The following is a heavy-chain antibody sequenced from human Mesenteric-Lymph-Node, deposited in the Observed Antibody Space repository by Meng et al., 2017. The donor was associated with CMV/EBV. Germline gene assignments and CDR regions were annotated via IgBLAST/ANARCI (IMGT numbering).Heavy chain of an antibody. D-gene: IGHD3-22*01. CDR2: ISYDGSHE. CDR3: ARVVLDYDSSGWKYYYYGNDV. V-gene: IGHV3-30-3*01. Sequence: GESLKISCAASGFTFSGYTMHWVRQAPGKGLEWVAVISYDGSHEFYADSVKGRFTVSRDNSKSTLYLQMNSLRAEDTAVYYCARVVLDYDSSGWKYYYYGNDVWGQGTTVTVSS. J-gene: IGHJ6*02. CDR1: GFTFSGYT.